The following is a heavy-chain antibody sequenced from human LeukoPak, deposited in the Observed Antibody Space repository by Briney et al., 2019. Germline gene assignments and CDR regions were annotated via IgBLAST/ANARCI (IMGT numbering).Heavy chain of an antibody. CDR3: AKDSAKKYDDY. V-gene: IGHV3-23*01. Sequence: GGPLRLSCAASGFTFSTYGMTWVRQAPGKGLEWVSLISGTGGSTYYADSVKGRFTISRENSKNTLYLQMNSLRAEDTAVYYCAKDSAKKYDDYWGQGTLVTVSS. CDR1: GFTFSTYG. CDR2: ISGTGGST. J-gene: IGHJ4*02. D-gene: IGHD2/OR15-2a*01.